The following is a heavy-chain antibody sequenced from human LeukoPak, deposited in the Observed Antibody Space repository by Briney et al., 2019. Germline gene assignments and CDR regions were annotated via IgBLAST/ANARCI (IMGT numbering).Heavy chain of an antibody. D-gene: IGHD6-13*01. V-gene: IGHV3-49*04. CDR3: TRDSRIRIAAAGYNWFDA. CDR2: IRSKAYGGTT. CDR1: GFTFGDYA. Sequence: GGSLTLSCTASGFTFGDYAMSWVRQAPGKGLEWVGFIRSKAYGGTTEYAASVKGRFTISRDDSKSIAYLQMNSMKTEDTAVYYCTRDSRIRIAAAGYNWFDAWGQGTLVTVSS. J-gene: IGHJ5*02.